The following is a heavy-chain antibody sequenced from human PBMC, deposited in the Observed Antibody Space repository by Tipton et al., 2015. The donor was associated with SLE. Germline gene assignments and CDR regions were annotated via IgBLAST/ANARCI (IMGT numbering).Heavy chain of an antibody. Sequence: TLSLTCTVSGGSISSYYWSWIRQPPGKGLEWIGCIYNSGSTNFNPSLKSRVTISVDTSKNQFSLKLSSVTAADTAVYYCARDPGGATAEYFQHWGQGTLVTVSS. V-gene: IGHV4-4*08. J-gene: IGHJ1*01. CDR2: IYNSGST. CDR1: GGSISSYY. CDR3: ARDPGGATAEYFQH. D-gene: IGHD1-26*01.